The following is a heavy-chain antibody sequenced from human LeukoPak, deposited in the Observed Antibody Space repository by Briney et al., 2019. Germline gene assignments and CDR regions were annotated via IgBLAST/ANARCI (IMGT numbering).Heavy chain of an antibody. Sequence: SVKVSCKASGGTFSSYAISWVRQAPGQGLEWMGRIIPILGIANYAQKLQGRVTMTTDTSTSTAYMELRSLRSDDTAVYYCARGRSSSSGEDYWGQGTLVTVSS. D-gene: IGHD6-6*01. CDR2: IIPILGIA. V-gene: IGHV1-69*04. CDR1: GGTFSSYA. J-gene: IGHJ4*02. CDR3: ARGRSSSSGEDY.